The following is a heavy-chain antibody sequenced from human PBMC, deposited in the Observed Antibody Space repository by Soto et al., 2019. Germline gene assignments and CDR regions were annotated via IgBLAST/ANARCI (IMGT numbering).Heavy chain of an antibody. CDR3: ARAGSNYYDSSGYLRDHWFDP. CDR2: IYYSGST. Sequence: PSETLSLTCTVSGGSISSGGYYWSWIRQHPGKGLEWIGYIYYSGSTYYNPSLKSRVTISVDTSKNQFSLKLSSVTAADTAVYYCARAGSNYYDSSGYLRDHWFDPWGQGTLVTVSS. J-gene: IGHJ5*02. V-gene: IGHV4-31*03. CDR1: GGSISSGGYY. D-gene: IGHD3-22*01.